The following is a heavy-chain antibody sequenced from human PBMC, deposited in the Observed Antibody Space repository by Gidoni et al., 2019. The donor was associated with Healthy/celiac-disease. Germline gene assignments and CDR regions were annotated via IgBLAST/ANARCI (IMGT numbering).Heavy chain of an antibody. V-gene: IGHV3-7*03. CDR2: IKQDGSEK. D-gene: IGHD6-19*01. Sequence: EVQLVDSGGGLVQPGVSLRLSCAASGFTFISYWMSWVRQDPGKGLGWVANIKQDGSEKYYVDSVKGRFTISRDNAKNSLYLQMNSLRAEDTAVYYCARDDQWLVLHYWGQGTLVTVSS. CDR1: GFTFISYW. CDR3: ARDDQWLVLHY. J-gene: IGHJ4*02.